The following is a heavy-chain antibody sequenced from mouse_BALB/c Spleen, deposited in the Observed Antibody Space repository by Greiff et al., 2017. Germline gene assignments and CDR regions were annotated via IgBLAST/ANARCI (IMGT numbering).Heavy chain of an antibody. V-gene: IGHV3-2*02. CDR2: ISYSGST. J-gene: IGHJ4*01. CDR3: ARGENGSMDY. D-gene: IGHD2-2*01. CDR1: GYSITSDYA. Sequence: DVQLQESGPGLVKPSQSLSLTCTVTGYSITSDYAWNWIRQFPGNKLEWMGYISYSGSTSYNPSLKSRISITRDTSKNQFFLQLNSVTTEDTATYYCARGENGSMDYWGQGTSVTVSS.